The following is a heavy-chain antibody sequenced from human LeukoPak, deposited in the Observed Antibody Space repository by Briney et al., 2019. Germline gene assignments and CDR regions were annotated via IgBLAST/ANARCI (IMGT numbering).Heavy chain of an antibody. CDR1: GYSFTSYL. V-gene: IGHV5-51*01. CDR3: VRHRTAGYSVSAFDM. D-gene: IGHD5/OR15-5a*01. Sequence: LGESLKISCKGSGYSFTSYLIGWVRQMPGKGLEWMGFIYPDDSHTRYSPSFEGQVTISADKSINTAYLQWSRLRASDTAMYYCVRHRTAGYSVSAFDMWGQGTLVTVSS. CDR2: IYPDDSHT. J-gene: IGHJ3*02.